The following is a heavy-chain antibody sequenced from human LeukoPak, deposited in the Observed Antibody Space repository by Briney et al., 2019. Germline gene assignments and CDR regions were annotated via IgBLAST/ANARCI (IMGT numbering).Heavy chain of an antibody. CDR2: ISSSSSYI. V-gene: IGHV3-21*01. CDR3: ARSYYYGSGSYYPDYGMDV. CDR1: GFTFSSYS. Sequence: GGSLRLSCAASGFTFSSYSMNWVRQAPGKGLEWVSSISSSSSYIYYADSVKGRFTISRDNAKNSLHLQMNSLRAEDTAVYYCARSYYYGSGSYYPDYGMDVWGQGTTVTVSS. J-gene: IGHJ6*02. D-gene: IGHD3-10*01.